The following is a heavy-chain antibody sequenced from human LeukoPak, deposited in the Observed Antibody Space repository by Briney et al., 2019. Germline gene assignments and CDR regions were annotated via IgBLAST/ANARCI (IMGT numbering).Heavy chain of an antibody. D-gene: IGHD3-22*01. Sequence: GGSLRLSCAASGFTGTDNYISWVRQAPGKGLEWVSVIYSDGGRYYADSVKGRFTLSRDNSKNTVRLQINNLRAGDTAVYYCAKFFRYYYDSSGYFGLDYWGQGTLVTVSS. V-gene: IGHV3-53*01. CDR3: AKFFRYYYDSSGYFGLDY. J-gene: IGHJ4*02. CDR1: GFTGTDNY. CDR2: IYSDGGR.